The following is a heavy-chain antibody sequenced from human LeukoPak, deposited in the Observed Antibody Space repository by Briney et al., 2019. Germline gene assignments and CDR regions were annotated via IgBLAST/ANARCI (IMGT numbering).Heavy chain of an antibody. J-gene: IGHJ5*02. V-gene: IGHV3-74*01. CDR2: IRSDGSDT. CDR3: ARDSTGYGYEEWS. Sequence: GGSLRLSCAASGFTFSDTWMHWVRQAPGEGLVWVSRIRSDGSDTRYAESVKGRFTISRDNAKNTLYLQMNSLRAEDTAVYYCARDSTGYGYEEWSWGQGTLVTVSS. D-gene: IGHD5-18*01. CDR1: GFTFSDTW.